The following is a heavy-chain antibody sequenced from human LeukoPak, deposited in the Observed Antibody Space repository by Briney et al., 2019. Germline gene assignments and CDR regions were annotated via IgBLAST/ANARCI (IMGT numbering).Heavy chain of an antibody. D-gene: IGHD4-17*01. CDR2: INTNTGNP. V-gene: IGHV7-4-1*02. Sequence: GASVKVSCKTSGYTFTTYAINWVRQAPGQGLEWMGWINTNTGNPTYAQGFTGRFVFSLDTSVSTTYLQISSLKAEDTAIYYCVRSNNDGDYLGVGFDYWGQGALVTVSS. CDR1: GYTFTTYA. CDR3: VRSNNDGDYLGVGFDY. J-gene: IGHJ4*02.